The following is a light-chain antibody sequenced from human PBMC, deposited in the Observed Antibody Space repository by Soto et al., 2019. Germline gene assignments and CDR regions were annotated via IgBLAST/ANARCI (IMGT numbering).Light chain of an antibody. V-gene: IGKV3-15*01. J-gene: IGKJ5*01. Sequence: VMTQSPATLSVSPGERATLSCRASQNLRSSLAWYQQKPGQAPRLLIYGASTRATGIPARFSGSGSGTDFTLTINRLEPEDFAVYYCQLYGISPHFGQGTRLEIK. CDR2: GAS. CDR3: QLYGISPH. CDR1: QNLRSS.